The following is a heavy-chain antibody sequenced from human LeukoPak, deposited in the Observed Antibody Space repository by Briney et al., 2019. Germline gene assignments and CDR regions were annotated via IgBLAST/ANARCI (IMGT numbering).Heavy chain of an antibody. Sequence: NASETLSLTCAVYGESFSGYYWNWIRQPPGKGLEWIGEINHSGSTTNHNPSLRSRVTLSIDMSKNQFSLRLSSVTAADTAVYYCARTGGDCSSGLCYYAMDVWGQGTTVTVS. D-gene: IGHD2-21*02. CDR1: GESFSGYY. CDR3: ARTGGDCSSGLCYYAMDV. CDR2: INHSGSTT. J-gene: IGHJ6*02. V-gene: IGHV4-34*01.